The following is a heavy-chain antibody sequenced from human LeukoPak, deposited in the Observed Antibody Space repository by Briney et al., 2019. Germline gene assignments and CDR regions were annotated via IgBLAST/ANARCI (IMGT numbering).Heavy chain of an antibody. CDR1: GFTFSSYA. CDR2: ISGSGGST. Sequence: QPGGSLRLSCAASGFTFSSYAMSWVRQAPEKGLEWVSAISGSGGSTYYADSVKGRFTISRDNSKNTLYLQMNSLRAEDTAVYYCAKGSEYYYDSSGYYYVPFDYWGQGTLVTVSS. D-gene: IGHD3-22*01. J-gene: IGHJ4*02. V-gene: IGHV3-23*01. CDR3: AKGSEYYYDSSGYYYVPFDY.